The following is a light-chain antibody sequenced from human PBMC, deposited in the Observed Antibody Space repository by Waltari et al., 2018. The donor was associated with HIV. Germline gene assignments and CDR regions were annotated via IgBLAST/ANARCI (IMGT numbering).Light chain of an antibody. CDR3: VVWDARLNGLV. J-gene: IGLJ2*01. CDR2: SND. V-gene: IGLV1-44*01. CDR1: SSNIGSDA. Sequence: QSVLTQPPSASGTPGQRVTISCSGSSSNIGSDAVNWYQQFPGTAPKVLIYSNDQRPSGFPARFSGSKSGTSASLSINGLQSEDEADYYCVVWDARLNGLVFGGGTKLTVL.